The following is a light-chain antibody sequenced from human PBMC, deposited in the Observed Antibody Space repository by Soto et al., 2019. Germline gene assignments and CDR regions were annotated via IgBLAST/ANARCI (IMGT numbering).Light chain of an antibody. CDR3: QQYDNLPFT. V-gene: IGKV1-33*01. J-gene: IGKJ3*01. CDR2: DAS. CDR1: QDISNY. Sequence: DIQMTQSPSSLSASVGDRVTITCQASQDISNYLNWYRQKPGKAPKLLIYDASNLETGVPSRFSGSGSGTDFTLTISSLQPEDIATYYCQQYDNLPFTFGPGTKVDIK.